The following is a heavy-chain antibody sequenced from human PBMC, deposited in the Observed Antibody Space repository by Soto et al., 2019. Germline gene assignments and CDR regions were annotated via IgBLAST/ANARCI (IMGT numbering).Heavy chain of an antibody. V-gene: IGHV4-39*01. Sequence: ASETLSLTCTVSGGSVSNSNYYWGWIRQSPGKGLEWIGSVYYRGRSYSKSSVKSRVTISVDTSKNQFSLNLNSVTASDTAVYYCVSQRTSVLTQAYFDYWGPGALVTVSS. J-gene: IGHJ4*02. D-gene: IGHD2-8*01. CDR3: VSQRTSVLTQAYFDY. CDR2: VYYRGRS. CDR1: GGSVSNSNYY.